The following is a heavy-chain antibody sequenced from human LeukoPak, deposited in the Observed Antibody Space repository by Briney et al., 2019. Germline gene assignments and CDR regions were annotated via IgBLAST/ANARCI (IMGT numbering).Heavy chain of an antibody. J-gene: IGHJ4*02. CDR1: GGSISSSSYY. D-gene: IGHD6-19*01. Sequence: SETLSLTCTVSGGSISSSSYYWGWIRQPPGKGLEWIGSIYYSGSTYYNPSLKSRVTISVDTSKNQFSLKLSSVTAADTAVYYCARIGGAGWLALDYWGQGTLVTVSS. CDR3: ARIGGAGWLALDY. V-gene: IGHV4-39*07. CDR2: IYYSGST.